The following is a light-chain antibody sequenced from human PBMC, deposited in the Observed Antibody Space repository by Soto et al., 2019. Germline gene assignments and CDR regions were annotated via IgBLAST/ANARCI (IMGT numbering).Light chain of an antibody. CDR1: QSVRSN. J-gene: IGKJ1*01. CDR3: QQYNDWPPWT. CDR2: GAS. Sequence: ETVLTQSPATLSVSPGERVTLSCRASQSVRSNLAWHQQRPGQAPRLIISGASTRATGIPARFSGSGSGTEFTLTISSLQSEDFAIYYCQQYNDWPPWTFGQGTKVEIK. V-gene: IGKV3-15*01.